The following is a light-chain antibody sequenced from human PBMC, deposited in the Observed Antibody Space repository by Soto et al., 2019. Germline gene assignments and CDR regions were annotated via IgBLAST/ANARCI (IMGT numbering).Light chain of an antibody. CDR3: SSYTSSNTLYV. CDR1: SSDVGGYNY. J-gene: IGLJ1*01. Sequence: QSALTPPASVSGSPGQSSTISCTRTSSDVGGYNYVSWYQQYPGKAPKLIIYEVTNRPSGVSNRFSGSKSGNTASLTISGLQAEDEADYYCSSYTSSNTLYVFAAGTKVTVL. CDR2: EVT. V-gene: IGLV2-14*01.